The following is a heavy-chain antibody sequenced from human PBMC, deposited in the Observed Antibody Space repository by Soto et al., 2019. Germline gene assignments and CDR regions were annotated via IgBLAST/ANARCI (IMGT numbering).Heavy chain of an antibody. J-gene: IGHJ6*03. D-gene: IGHD2-8*01. CDR3: ARHRGVPMVYAILDYYYYYMDV. Sequence: SETLSLTCTVSGGSISSSSYYWGWIRQPPGKGLEWIGSIYYSGSTYYNPSLKSRVTISVDTSKNQFSLKLSSVTAADTAVYYCARHRGVPMVYAILDYYYYYMDVWGKGTTVTVSS. CDR2: IYYSGST. V-gene: IGHV4-39*01. CDR1: GGSISSSSYY.